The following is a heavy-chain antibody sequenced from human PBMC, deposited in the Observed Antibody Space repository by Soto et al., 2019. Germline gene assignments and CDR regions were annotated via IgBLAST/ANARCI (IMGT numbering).Heavy chain of an antibody. J-gene: IGHJ3*02. D-gene: IGHD2-15*01. V-gene: IGHV1-2*02. CDR3: ARALYPAGYCSGGSCPVPDAFDI. Sequence: ASVKVSCKASGDTFSSYAIKWVRQAPGQGLEWMGWIIPTSGRTNYAQKFQGRVTMTTDTTTSTAYMELSRLRSDDTAVYYCARALYPAGYCSGGSCPVPDAFDIWGQGTMVTVSS. CDR1: GDTFSSYA. CDR2: IIPTSGRT.